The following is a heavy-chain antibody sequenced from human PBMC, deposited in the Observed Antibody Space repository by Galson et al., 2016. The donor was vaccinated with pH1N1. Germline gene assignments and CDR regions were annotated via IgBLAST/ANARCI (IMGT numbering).Heavy chain of an antibody. CDR2: IPPILGIP. CDR1: GGTLSSYA. CDR3: ARDREDYWSGYLFDY. V-gene: IGHV1-69*04. Sequence: SVKVSCKASGGTLSSYAISWVRRAPGQGLEWMGNIPPILGIPDYAQKFQDRVKITADKSTNTAYLELSSLRSEDTAVYYCARDREDYWSGYLFDYWGQGTLVTVAS. D-gene: IGHD3-3*01. J-gene: IGHJ4*02.